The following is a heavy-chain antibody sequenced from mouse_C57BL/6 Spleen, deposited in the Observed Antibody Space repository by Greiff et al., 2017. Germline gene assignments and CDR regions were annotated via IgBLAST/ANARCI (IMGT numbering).Heavy chain of an antibody. V-gene: IGHV1-39*01. J-gene: IGHJ1*03. Sequence: EVQLQQSGPELVKPGASVKISCKASGYSFTSYNMNWVKQRNGKSLEWIGVINPNYGTTSYNQKFKGKATLTVDQSSSTAYMQLNSLTSEDSAVYYCARANAVVAVEYFDVWGTGTTVTVSS. D-gene: IGHD1-1*01. CDR3: ARANAVVAVEYFDV. CDR2: INPNYGTT. CDR1: GYSFTSYN.